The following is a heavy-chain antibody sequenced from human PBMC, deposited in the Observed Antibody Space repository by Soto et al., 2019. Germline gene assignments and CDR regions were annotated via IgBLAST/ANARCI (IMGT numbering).Heavy chain of an antibody. CDR1: GGSVSSGSYY. V-gene: IGHV4-61*01. D-gene: IGHD2-15*01. CDR3: ARVVVVSSYYYYGMDV. CDR2: IYYSGST. Sequence: PSETLSLTCTVSGGSVSSGSYYWSWIRQPPGKGLEWIGYIYYSGSTNYNPSLKSRVTISVDTSKNQFSLKLSSVTAADTAVYYCARVVVVSSYYYYGMDVWGQGTTVTVSS. J-gene: IGHJ6*02.